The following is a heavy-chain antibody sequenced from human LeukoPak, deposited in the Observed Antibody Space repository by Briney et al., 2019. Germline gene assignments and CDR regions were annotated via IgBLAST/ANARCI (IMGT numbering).Heavy chain of an antibody. CDR3: AKGSLGSWYYFDY. D-gene: IGHD6-13*01. CDR1: GFTVSSNY. V-gene: IGHV3-53*01. CDR2: IYSGGGT. J-gene: IGHJ4*02. Sequence: GGSLRLSCAASGFTVSSNYMSWVRQAPGKGLEWVSVIYSGGGTDYADSVKGRFTISRDNSKNTLYLQMNSLRAEDTAVYCCAKGSLGSWYYFDYWGQGTLVTVSS.